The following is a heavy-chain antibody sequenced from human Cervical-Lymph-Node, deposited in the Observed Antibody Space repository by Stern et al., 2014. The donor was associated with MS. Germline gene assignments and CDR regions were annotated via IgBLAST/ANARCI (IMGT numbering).Heavy chain of an antibody. J-gene: IGHJ5*02. CDR2: IYPGASDT. CDR1: GYSFTTNW. CDR3: AKTPHPPGGFDP. Sequence: VQLVQSGAEVKEPGEPLRISCKASGYSFTTNWIGWVRQMPGKGLEWMGIIYPGASDTRYSPSFQGQVTISADKSISTAYLQWSSLKASDTAIYYCAKTPHPPGGFDPWGQGTLVTVSS. V-gene: IGHV5-51*03.